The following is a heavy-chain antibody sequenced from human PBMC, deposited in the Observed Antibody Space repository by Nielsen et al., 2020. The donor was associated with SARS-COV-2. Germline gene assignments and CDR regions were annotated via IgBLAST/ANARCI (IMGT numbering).Heavy chain of an antibody. D-gene: IGHD6-19*01. V-gene: IGHV1-18*01. CDR2: ISAYNGNT. Sequence: WVRQAPGQGLEWMGWISAYNGNTNYAQKLQGRVTMTTDTSTSTAYMELRSLRSDDTAVYYCARDSSGQWLDYYGMDVWGQGTTVTVSS. CDR3: ARDSSGQWLDYYGMDV. J-gene: IGHJ6*02.